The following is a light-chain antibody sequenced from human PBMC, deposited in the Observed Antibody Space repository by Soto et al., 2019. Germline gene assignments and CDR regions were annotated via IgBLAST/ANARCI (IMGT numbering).Light chain of an antibody. Sequence: DIQMTQSPSSVSASVGDRVTITCRASQGISSWLAWYQQKPGEVPKLLVSGASNLQSGVPLRFSASGSGTDFTLTISSRQPEDFATYYCQQANSFPPTFGGGTKVEIK. V-gene: IGKV1-12*01. J-gene: IGKJ4*01. CDR3: QQANSFPPT. CDR2: GAS. CDR1: QGISSW.